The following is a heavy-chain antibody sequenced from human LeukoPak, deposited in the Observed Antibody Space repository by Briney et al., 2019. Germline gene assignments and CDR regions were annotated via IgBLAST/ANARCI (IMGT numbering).Heavy chain of an antibody. V-gene: IGHV4-61*02. CDR3: AAQCGGDCSYFFDY. CDR1: GGSISSSNYY. J-gene: IGHJ4*02. D-gene: IGHD2-21*01. Sequence: RSQTLSLTCAVSGGSISSSNYYWSWIRQPAGQGLEWIGRIYTSGSTNYNPSLKSRVSMSVDTSKNQFSLKLSSVTAADTAVYYCAAQCGGDCSYFFDYWGQGTLVTVSS. CDR2: IYTSGST.